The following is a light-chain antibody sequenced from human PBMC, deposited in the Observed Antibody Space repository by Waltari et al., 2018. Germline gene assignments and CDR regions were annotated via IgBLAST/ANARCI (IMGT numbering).Light chain of an antibody. CDR1: SSDVGGNNH. CDR2: DVN. Sequence: QSALTQPASVSGSPGQSIIISCTGTSSDVGGNNHVSWFLHHPGKAPKLMIHDVNERPSGVSSRFSGSKSGNTASLTISGLQAEDEAIYYCNSYTSGRTWVFGGGIRLTVL. J-gene: IGLJ3*02. CDR3: NSYTSGRTWV. V-gene: IGLV2-14*03.